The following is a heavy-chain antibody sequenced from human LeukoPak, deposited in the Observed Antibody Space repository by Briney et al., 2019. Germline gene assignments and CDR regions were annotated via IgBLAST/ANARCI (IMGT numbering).Heavy chain of an antibody. D-gene: IGHD5-18*01. CDR1: GGTFSSYA. Sequence: ASVKASCKASGGTFSSYAISWVRQAPGQGLEWMGGIIPIFGTANYAQKFQGRVTITADESTSTAYMELSSLRSEDTAVYYCARDEAGGYSYGNYYYYYGMDVWGQGTTVTVSS. V-gene: IGHV1-69*13. J-gene: IGHJ6*02. CDR3: ARDEAGGYSYGNYYYYYGMDV. CDR2: IIPIFGTA.